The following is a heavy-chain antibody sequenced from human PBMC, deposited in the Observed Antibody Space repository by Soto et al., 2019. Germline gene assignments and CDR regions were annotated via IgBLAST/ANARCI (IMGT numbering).Heavy chain of an antibody. CDR3: ARVSAVSAEYYFDY. CDR1: GASVTSTGYY. CDR2: ILHNGNA. Sequence: QVQLRESGPGLMRPSQTLSLTCTVSGASVTSTGYYWTWIRQSPGKGLEWLGYILHNGNADYSPSLETRLSISLDSSKNQFSLKVNSVSAADTANYFCARVSAVSAEYYFDYWGQGALVTVSS. V-gene: IGHV4-30-4*01. J-gene: IGHJ4*02. D-gene: IGHD6-19*01.